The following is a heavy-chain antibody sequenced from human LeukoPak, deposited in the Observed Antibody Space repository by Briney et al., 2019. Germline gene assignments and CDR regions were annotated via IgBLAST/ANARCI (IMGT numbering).Heavy chain of an antibody. CDR3: ARDDDCGAKRGAFDI. J-gene: IGHJ3*02. Sequence: GGSLRLSCAASGFTFSDYYMSWIRQAPGKGLEWVSYISSSGSTIYYADSVKGRFTISRDNAKNSLYLQMNSLRAEDTAVYYCARDDDCGAKRGAFDIWGQGTMVTVSS. CDR2: ISSSGSTI. CDR1: GFTFSDYY. D-gene: IGHD2-21*02. V-gene: IGHV3-11*04.